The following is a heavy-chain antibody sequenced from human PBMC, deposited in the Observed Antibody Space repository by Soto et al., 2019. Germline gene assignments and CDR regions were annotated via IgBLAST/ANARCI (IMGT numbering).Heavy chain of an antibody. Sequence: EVQLLASGGGLVQPGGSLRLSCAASGFTFSSYAMSWVRQAPGKGLEWVSAISGSGGSTYYADSVKGRFTISRDNSKNTLYLQMNSLRAEDTAVYYCAKTGIVVVTASYYYYYGMDVWGQGTTVTVSS. CDR3: AKTGIVVVTASYYYYYGMDV. D-gene: IGHD2-21*02. CDR2: ISGSGGST. CDR1: GFTFSSYA. J-gene: IGHJ6*02. V-gene: IGHV3-23*01.